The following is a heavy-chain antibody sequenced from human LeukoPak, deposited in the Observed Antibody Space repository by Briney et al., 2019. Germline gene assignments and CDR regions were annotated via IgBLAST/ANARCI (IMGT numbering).Heavy chain of an antibody. J-gene: IGHJ4*02. V-gene: IGHV1-8*03. CDR2: MNPNSGNT. D-gene: IGHD3-3*01. Sequence: ASMKVSCKASGYTFTSYDINWVRQATGQGLEWMGWMNPNSGNTGYAQKFQGRVTITRNTPISTAYMELSSLRSEDTAVYYCARGGRITIFGVVIKHYFDYWGQGTLVTVSS. CDR1: GYTFTSYD. CDR3: ARGGRITIFGVVIKHYFDY.